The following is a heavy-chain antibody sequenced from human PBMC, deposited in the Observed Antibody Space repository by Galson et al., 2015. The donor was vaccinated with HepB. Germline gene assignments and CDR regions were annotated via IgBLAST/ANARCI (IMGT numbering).Heavy chain of an antibody. Sequence: SETLSLTCTVSGGSISSYYWSWIRQPPGKGLEWIGYIYYSGSTNYNPSLKSRVTISVDTSKNQFSLKLSSVTAADTAVYYCASGNSGSYYHRGGFDYWGQGTLVTVSS. CDR3: ASGNSGSYYHRGGFDY. CDR1: GGSISSYY. V-gene: IGHV4-59*01. CDR2: IYYSGST. D-gene: IGHD1-26*01. J-gene: IGHJ4*02.